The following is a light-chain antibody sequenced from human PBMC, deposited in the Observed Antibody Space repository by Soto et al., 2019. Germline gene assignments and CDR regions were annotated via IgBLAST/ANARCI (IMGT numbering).Light chain of an antibody. V-gene: IGKV3-11*01. CDR2: DAS. CDR1: QYVSSSS. Sequence: EIVLTQSPGTLSLSPGERATLSCRASQYVSSSSLAWYQQKPGQAPRLLIYDASNRATGIPARFSGSGSGTDFTLTISSLEPEDFAVYFCQQRSHWPPITFGQGTRLEIK. J-gene: IGKJ5*01. CDR3: QQRSHWPPIT.